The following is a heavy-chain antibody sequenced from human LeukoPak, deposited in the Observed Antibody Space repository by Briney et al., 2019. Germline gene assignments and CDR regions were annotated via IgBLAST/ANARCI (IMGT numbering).Heavy chain of an antibody. CDR1: GYTLTELS. V-gene: IGHV1-24*01. D-gene: IGHD3-22*01. CDR2: FDPEDGET. Sequence: GASVKVSRKVSGYTLTELSMHWVRQAPGKGLEWMGGFDPEDGETIYAQKFQGRVTMTEDTSTDTAYMELSSLRPEDTAVYYCATPLYDSSGYPFDYWGQGTLVTVSS. CDR3: ATPLYDSSGYPFDY. J-gene: IGHJ4*02.